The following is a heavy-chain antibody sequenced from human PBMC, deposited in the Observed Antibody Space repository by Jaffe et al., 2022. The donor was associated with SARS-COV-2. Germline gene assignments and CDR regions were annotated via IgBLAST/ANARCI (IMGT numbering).Heavy chain of an antibody. CDR3: ARDNPDSPRSLDY. CDR1: GFTFSSFD. V-gene: IGHV3-30*04. D-gene: IGHD3-10*01. Sequence: QVQLVESGGGVVQPGRSLRVSCAASGFTFSSFDVHWVRQAPGKGLEWVAVISYDGRNNYYADSVKGRFTVSRDNSKNTVYLQMFSLRTEDTAVYYCARDNPDSPRSLDYWGQGTQVTVSS. CDR2: ISYDGRNN. J-gene: IGHJ4*02.